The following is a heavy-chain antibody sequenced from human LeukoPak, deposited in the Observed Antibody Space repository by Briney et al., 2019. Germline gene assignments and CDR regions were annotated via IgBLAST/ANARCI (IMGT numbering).Heavy chain of an antibody. J-gene: IGHJ5*02. Sequence: GASVKVSCKAFGYTFTDYYIHWVKEAPGKGLEWMGRVDAEDGETTYAEKFQGRVTITADTSTDTAYMELNNLRSEDTAVYYCATMTTFDPWGQGTLVTVSP. V-gene: IGHV1-69-2*01. CDR1: GYTFTDYY. CDR2: VDAEDGET. CDR3: ATMTTFDP. D-gene: IGHD4-11*01.